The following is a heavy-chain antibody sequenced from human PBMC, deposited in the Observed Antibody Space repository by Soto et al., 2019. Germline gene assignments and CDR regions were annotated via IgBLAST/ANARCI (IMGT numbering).Heavy chain of an antibody. J-gene: IGHJ5*02. CDR2: IIPIFGTA. CDR3: ARDCSAGSCYHNWFDP. D-gene: IGHD2-15*01. V-gene: IGHV1-69*13. CDR1: GGTFSSYA. Sequence: SVKVSRKASGGTFSSYAISWVRQAPGQGLEWMGGIIPIFGTANYAQKFQGRVTITADESTSTAYMELNSLRSEDTAVYYCARDCSAGSCYHNWFDPWGQGTLVTVSS.